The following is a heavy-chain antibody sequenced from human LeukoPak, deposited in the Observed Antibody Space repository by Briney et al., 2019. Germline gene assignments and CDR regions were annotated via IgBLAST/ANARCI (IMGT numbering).Heavy chain of an antibody. J-gene: IGHJ6*03. CDR1: GFTFSSYG. D-gene: IGHD4-17*01. CDR2: ISYDGSNK. V-gene: IGHV3-30*18. Sequence: PGGSLRLSCAASGFTFSSYGMHWVRQAPGKGLEWVAVISYDGSNKYYADSVKGRFTISRDNSKNTLYLQMNSLRAEDTAVYYCAKGYGDRFYYYYMDVWGKGTTVTVSS. CDR3: AKGYGDRFYYYYMDV.